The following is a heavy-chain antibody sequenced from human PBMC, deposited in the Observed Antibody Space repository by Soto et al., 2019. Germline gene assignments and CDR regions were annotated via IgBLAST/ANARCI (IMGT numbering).Heavy chain of an antibody. D-gene: IGHD3-9*01. J-gene: IGHJ4*02. CDR1: GFTFSSYA. CDR2: ISGSGGST. Sequence: GGSLRLSCAASGFTFSSYAMSWVRQAPGKGLEWVSAISGSGGSTYYADSVKGRFTISRDNSKNTLYLQMNSLRAEDTTVYYCAKLSGYYPAFDYWGQGTLVTVSS. V-gene: IGHV3-23*01. CDR3: AKLSGYYPAFDY.